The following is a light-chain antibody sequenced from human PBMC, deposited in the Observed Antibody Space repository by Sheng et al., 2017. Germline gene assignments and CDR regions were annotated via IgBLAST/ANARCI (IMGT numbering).Light chain of an antibody. Sequence: EIILTQSPATLSLSPGERVTLSCRASDSVSGYLGWYQQKPGQAPRLLISDASNRASGVPARISGSGSGTDFTLTISSLEPEDFAVYFCQQRSAWPLTFGGGTKVEIK. CDR3: QQRSAWPLT. CDR2: DAS. CDR1: DSVSGY. J-gene: IGKJ4*01. V-gene: IGKV3-11*01.